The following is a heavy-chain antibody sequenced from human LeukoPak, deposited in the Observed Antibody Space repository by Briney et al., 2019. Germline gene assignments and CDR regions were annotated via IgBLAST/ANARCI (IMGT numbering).Heavy chain of an antibody. CDR3: AKDRSLVVVIAILFDY. CDR2: ISGSGGST. J-gene: IGHJ4*02. CDR1: VFTFSSYA. Sequence: GGSLRLSCAASVFTFSSYAMSWARQAPGKGLEGVSAISGSGGSTYYADSVKGRFTISRDNSKNTLYLQMNSLRAEDTAVYYCAKDRSLVVVIAILFDYWGQGTLVTVSS. V-gene: IGHV3-23*01. D-gene: IGHD2-21*01.